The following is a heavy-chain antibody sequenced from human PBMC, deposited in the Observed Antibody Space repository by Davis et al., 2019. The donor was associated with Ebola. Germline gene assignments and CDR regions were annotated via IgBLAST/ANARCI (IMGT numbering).Heavy chain of an antibody. CDR3: ANSRFGESHFDY. CDR1: GFTFSSYE. CDR2: ISSSGSTI. D-gene: IGHD3-10*01. Sequence: PGGSLRLSCAASGFTFSSYEMNWVRQAPGKGLEWVSYISSSGSTIYYADSVKGRFTISRDNAKNSLYLQMNSLRAEDTAVYYCANSRFGESHFDYWGQGTLVTVSS. V-gene: IGHV3-48*03. J-gene: IGHJ4*02.